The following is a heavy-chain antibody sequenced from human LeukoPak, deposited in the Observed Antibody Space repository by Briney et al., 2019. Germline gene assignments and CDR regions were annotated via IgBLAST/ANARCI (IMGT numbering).Heavy chain of an antibody. Sequence: GGSLSLSCAASGFTFSSYAMSWVRQAPGKGLEWVSTISGSGGSTYFADSVKGRFTISRDNSKNTLYLQMKRLRAEDTAIYYCARWRDRNGWYGRASGYWGQGTLVTVSS. V-gene: IGHV3-23*01. D-gene: IGHD6-19*01. J-gene: IGHJ4*02. CDR2: ISGSGGST. CDR1: GFTFSSYA. CDR3: ARWRDRNGWYGRASGY.